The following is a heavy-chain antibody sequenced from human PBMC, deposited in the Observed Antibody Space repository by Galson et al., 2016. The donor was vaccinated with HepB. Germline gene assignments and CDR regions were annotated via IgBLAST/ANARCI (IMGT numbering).Heavy chain of an antibody. CDR1: GYSFTSYW. Sequence: QSGAEVKKPGESLRISCKGSGYSFTSYWISWVRQMPGKGLEWMGRIDPSDSYTNYSPSFHGHVTISPAKSISPAYLQWCSLKASDTARYYCARHFVRVLGVHDYYGMDVWGQGTTVTVSS. D-gene: IGHD3-10*01. CDR3: ARHFVRVLGVHDYYGMDV. V-gene: IGHV5-10-1*01. CDR2: IDPSDSYT. J-gene: IGHJ6*02.